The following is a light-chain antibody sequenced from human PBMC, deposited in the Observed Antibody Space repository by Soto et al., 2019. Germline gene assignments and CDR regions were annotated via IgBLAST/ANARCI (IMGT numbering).Light chain of an antibody. Sequence: QSVLTQPASVSGSPGQSITISCTGTNSDVGAYNYVSWYQQHPGKAPKLMIYEVSNRPSGVSNRFSGSKSGNTASLTISGLQAEDEADYCCSSYASSSTYVFGTGTKLTVL. J-gene: IGLJ1*01. CDR2: EVS. V-gene: IGLV2-14*01. CDR3: SSYASSSTYV. CDR1: NSDVGAYNY.